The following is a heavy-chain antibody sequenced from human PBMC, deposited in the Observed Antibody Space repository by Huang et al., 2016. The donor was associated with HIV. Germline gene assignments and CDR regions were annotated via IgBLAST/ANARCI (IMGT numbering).Heavy chain of an antibody. CDR1: GGSISSYY. CDR3: ARVGYGSGSYYKGDYYYYGMDV. D-gene: IGHD3-10*01. V-gene: IGHV4-4*07. Sequence: QVQLQESGPGLVKPSETLSLTCTVSGGSISSYYWTWIRQPAGQGLEWIGRIDTTGSTNYNPSLKSRVTMSVDTSKNQFSLKLSSVTAADTAVYYCARVGYGSGSYYKGDYYYYGMDVWGQGTTVTVSS. CDR2: IDTTGST. J-gene: IGHJ6*02.